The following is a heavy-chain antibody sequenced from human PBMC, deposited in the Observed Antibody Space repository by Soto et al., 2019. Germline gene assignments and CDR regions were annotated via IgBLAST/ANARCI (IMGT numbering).Heavy chain of an antibody. CDR3: AKGQGCVWCSYRYYYDY. CDR1: GFTLINYP. J-gene: IGHJ4*02. V-gene: IGHV3-23*01. Sequence: GGSLRLSCAASGFTLINYPMSWVRQAPGKGLEWVSTSSNSGGGTYYADSVKGRFTISRDKSKSTLYLQMSSLRAEDTAVYYCAKGQGCVWCSYRYYYDYWGQGTLVTVSS. CDR2: SSNSGGGT. D-gene: IGHD3-16*01.